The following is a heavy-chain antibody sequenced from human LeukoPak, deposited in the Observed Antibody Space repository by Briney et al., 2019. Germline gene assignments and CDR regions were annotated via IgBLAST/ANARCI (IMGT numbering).Heavy chain of an antibody. Sequence: GGSLRLSCAASGFTSSDYNMRWIRQAPGKGLEWVSSIRRGGRTKYYADSVKGRFTISRDNPKNSLYLQMNSLRAEDTAVYYCAKSLSARGYSYGFDYWGQGTLVTVSS. V-gene: IGHV3-11*01. CDR2: IRRGGRTK. D-gene: IGHD5-18*01. J-gene: IGHJ4*02. CDR1: GFTSSDYN. CDR3: AKSLSARGYSYGFDY.